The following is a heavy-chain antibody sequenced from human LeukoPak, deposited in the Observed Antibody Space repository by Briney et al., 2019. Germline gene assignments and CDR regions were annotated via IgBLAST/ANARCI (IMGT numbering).Heavy chain of an antibody. V-gene: IGHV3-23*01. Sequence: PGGSLRLPCAASGFTFSSYGMSWVRQAPGKGLEWVSAISGSGGSTYYADSVKGRFTISRDNAKNSLYLQMNSLRAEDTAVYYCARWQWLLYFDYWGQGTLVTVSS. CDR2: ISGSGGST. CDR1: GFTFSSYG. D-gene: IGHD6-19*01. CDR3: ARWQWLLYFDY. J-gene: IGHJ4*02.